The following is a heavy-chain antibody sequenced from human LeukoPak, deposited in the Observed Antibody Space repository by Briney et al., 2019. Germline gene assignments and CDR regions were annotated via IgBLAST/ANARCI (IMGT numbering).Heavy chain of an antibody. D-gene: IGHD3-10*01. CDR3: AKGVHGSRSTSFADF. CDR1: GLTFNNYA. V-gene: IGHV3-23*01. J-gene: IGHJ4*02. CDR2: ISGSGGRT. Sequence: GGSLRLSCAVSGLTFNNYAMTWVRQAPGKGLEWVSSISGSGGRTNYTDSVKGRFTISRDNSKYTLYFQMNTVRTEDTAMYYCAKGVHGSRSTSFADFWGQGTLVTVSS.